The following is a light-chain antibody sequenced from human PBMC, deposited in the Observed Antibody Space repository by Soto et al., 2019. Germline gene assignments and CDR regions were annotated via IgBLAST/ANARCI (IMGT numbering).Light chain of an antibody. V-gene: IGLV1-44*01. CDR1: RSNIGSNP. J-gene: IGLJ3*02. Sequence: QSVLTQPPSASGTPGQRVTISCSGSRSNIGSNPLIWYQHLPGTAPKLLMYDDYKRPSWVPDRFSGSKSGTSGSLAISGLQSADEADSYCAAWDDSLYAPVFGGGPTLTVL. CDR3: AAWDDSLYAPV. CDR2: DDY.